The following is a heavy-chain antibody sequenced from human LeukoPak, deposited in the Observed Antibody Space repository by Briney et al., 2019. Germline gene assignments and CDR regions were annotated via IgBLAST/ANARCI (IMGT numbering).Heavy chain of an antibody. CDR2: IIPIFGIA. D-gene: IGHD6-13*01. V-gene: IGHV1-69*04. CDR1: GGTFSSYA. J-gene: IGHJ5*02. CDR3: ARGGQQGSSWYSGWFDP. Sequence: GASVKVSCKASGGTFSSYAISWVRRAPGQGLEWMGRIIPIFGIANYAQKFQGRVTITADKSTSTAYMELSSLRSEDTAVYYCARGGQQGSSWYSGWFDPWGQGTLVTVSS.